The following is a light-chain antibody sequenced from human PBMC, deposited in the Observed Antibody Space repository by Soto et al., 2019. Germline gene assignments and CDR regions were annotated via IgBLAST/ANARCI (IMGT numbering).Light chain of an antibody. J-gene: IGKJ1*01. CDR3: QQFGSLGT. CDR2: DAS. Sequence: EVVLTQSPGTLSLSPGERATLSCRTSQTVSSSFLAWYQQKPGQAPRLLMFDASNRATDIPDRFSGSGSGTDFTLTIGRLEPEDVAVYYCQQFGSLGTFGQGTKVEIK. V-gene: IGKV3-20*01. CDR1: QTVSSSF.